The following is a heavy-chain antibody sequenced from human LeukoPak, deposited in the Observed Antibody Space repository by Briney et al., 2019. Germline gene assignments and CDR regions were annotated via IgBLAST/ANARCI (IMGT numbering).Heavy chain of an antibody. CDR3: AREIRFLPANNWFDP. CDR2: IYHSGST. D-gene: IGHD3-3*01. J-gene: IGHJ5*02. Sequence: SETLSLTCTVSGGSISSSSYYWGWIRQPPGKGLEWIGYIYHSGSTYYNPSLKSRVTISVDRSKNQFSLKLSSVTAADTAVYYCAREIRFLPANNWFDPWGQGTLVTVSS. CDR1: GGSISSSSYY. V-gene: IGHV4-39*07.